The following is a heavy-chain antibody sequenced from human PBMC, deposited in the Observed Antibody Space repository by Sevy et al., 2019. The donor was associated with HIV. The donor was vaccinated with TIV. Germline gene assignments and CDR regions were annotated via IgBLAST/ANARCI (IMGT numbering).Heavy chain of an antibody. V-gene: IGHV4-30-4*01. D-gene: IGHD2-15*01. CDR1: GGSISSGDYY. Sequence: SETLSLTCTVSGGSISSGDYYWSWIRQPPGKGLEWIGYIYYSGSTYYNPSLKSRVTISVDTSKNQFSLKLSSVTAADTAVYYCARVVDATLDWFDPWGQGTLVTVSS. CDR3: ARVVDATLDWFDP. CDR2: IYYSGST. J-gene: IGHJ5*02.